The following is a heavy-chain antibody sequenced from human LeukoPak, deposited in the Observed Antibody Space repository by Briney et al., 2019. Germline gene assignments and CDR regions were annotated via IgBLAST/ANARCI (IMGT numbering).Heavy chain of an antibody. CDR2: ISAYNGNT. Sequence: ASVKVSCKASGYTFTSYGISWVRQAPAQGLDWMGWISAYNGNTNYAQKLQGRVTMTTDTSTSTAYMELMSLRSDDTAVYYCAGDLEMVAATGDFDYWGQGTLVTVSS. V-gene: IGHV1-18*01. D-gene: IGHD2-15*01. J-gene: IGHJ4*02. CDR3: AGDLEMVAATGDFDY. CDR1: GYTFTSYG.